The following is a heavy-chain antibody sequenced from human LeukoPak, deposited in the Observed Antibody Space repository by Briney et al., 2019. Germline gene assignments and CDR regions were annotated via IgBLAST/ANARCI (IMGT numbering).Heavy chain of an antibody. V-gene: IGHV4-34*01. CDR3: ARGSDSIWLSLY. J-gene: IGHJ4*02. D-gene: IGHD6-19*01. Sequence: PSETLSLTCAAYGGSSSGYYWSWIRQPPGKGLEWIGQINHGGGTIYNPSLKSRVTISVDTSKNQFSLRLNSVTAADTAVYYCARGSDSIWLSLYWGQGTLVTVSS. CDR2: INHGGGT. CDR1: GGSSSGYY.